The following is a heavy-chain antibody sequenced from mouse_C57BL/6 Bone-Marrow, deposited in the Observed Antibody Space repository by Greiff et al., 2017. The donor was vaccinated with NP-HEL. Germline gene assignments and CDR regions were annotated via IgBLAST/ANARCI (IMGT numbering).Heavy chain of an antibody. CDR3: ATGGSSPYAMDY. D-gene: IGHD1-1*01. CDR1: GFNIKDDY. J-gene: IGHJ4*01. CDR2: IDPENGGT. Sequence: VQLQQSGAELVRPGASVKLSCTVSGFNIKDDYMHWVQQRPEQGLEWIGWIDPENGGTAYASTFQGKATLTADTSSNTAYLQLSSLTSEDTAVYYCATGGSSPYAMDYWGQGTSVTVSS. V-gene: IGHV14-4*01.